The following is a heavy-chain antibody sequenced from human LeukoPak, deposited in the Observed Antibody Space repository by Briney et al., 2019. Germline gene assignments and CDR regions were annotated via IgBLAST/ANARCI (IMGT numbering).Heavy chain of an antibody. J-gene: IGHJ5*02. V-gene: IGHV1-2*06. CDR3: ARDVVPEANWFDP. D-gene: IGHD2-2*01. Sequence: ASVKVSCKASGYTFTGYYMHWVRQAPGQGLEWMGRINPNSGGTNYAQKFQGRVTMTRDTSISTAYMALSRLRSDDTAVYYCARDVVPEANWFDPWGQGTLVTVSS. CDR1: GYTFTGYY. CDR2: INPNSGGT.